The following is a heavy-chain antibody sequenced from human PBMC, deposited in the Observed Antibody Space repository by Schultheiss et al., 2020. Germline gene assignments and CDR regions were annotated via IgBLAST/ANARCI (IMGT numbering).Heavy chain of an antibody. Sequence: TLSLTCAVSGGSISSSNWWSWVRQPPGKGLEWIGEIYHSGSTNYNPSLKSRVTISVDKSKNQFSLKLSSVTAADTAVYYCARGGGYSSSWYVSHWFDPWGQGTLVTVSS. J-gene: IGHJ5*02. CDR1: GGSISSSNW. CDR2: IYHSGST. D-gene: IGHD6-13*01. V-gene: IGHV4-4*02. CDR3: ARGGGYSSSWYVSHWFDP.